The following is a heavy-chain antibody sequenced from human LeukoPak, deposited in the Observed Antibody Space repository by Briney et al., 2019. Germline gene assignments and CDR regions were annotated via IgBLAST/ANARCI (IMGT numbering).Heavy chain of an antibody. J-gene: IGHJ6*02. CDR2: FDPEDGET. Sequence: GASVKVSCKVSGYTLTELSMHWVRQAPGKGLEWMGGFDPEDGETIYAQKFQGRVTMTEDTSTDTAYMELSSLRSEDTAVYYCARAIGFWSGSIVLYYYYGMDVWGQGTTVTVSS. CDR3: ARAIGFWSGSIVLYYYYGMDV. CDR1: GYTLTELS. D-gene: IGHD3-3*01. V-gene: IGHV1-24*01.